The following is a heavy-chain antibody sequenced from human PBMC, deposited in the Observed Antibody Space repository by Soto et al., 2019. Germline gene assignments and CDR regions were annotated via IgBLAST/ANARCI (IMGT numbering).Heavy chain of an antibody. J-gene: IGHJ4*02. CDR3: ARAISDYYFDS. D-gene: IGHD3-22*01. CDR1: GGSVSTYY. CDR2: IYSTRST. Sequence: QVQLQESGPGLVKPSETLSLTCTVSGGSVSTYYWSWIRQPAGMGLEWIGHIYSTRSTNYNPSLKSRVTMSVDTSKNQFSLTLSSVTAADTAVYYCARAISDYYFDSWGQGTLVTVSS. V-gene: IGHV4-4*07.